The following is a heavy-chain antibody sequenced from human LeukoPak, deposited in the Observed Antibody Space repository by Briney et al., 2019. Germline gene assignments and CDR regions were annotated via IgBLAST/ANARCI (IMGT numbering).Heavy chain of an antibody. V-gene: IGHV5-51*01. D-gene: IGHD2-2*02. J-gene: IGHJ5*02. CDR3: ARQARQVVPAAIRENWFDP. CDR1: GYSSTSYW. CDR2: IYPGDSDT. Sequence: GQALNFSCKGSGYSSTSYWIGWVRQMPEKGLEWMGIIYPGDSDTRYSPSFQGQVTISADKSISTAYLQWSSLKASDTAMYYCARQARQVVPAAIRENWFDPWGQGTLVTVSS.